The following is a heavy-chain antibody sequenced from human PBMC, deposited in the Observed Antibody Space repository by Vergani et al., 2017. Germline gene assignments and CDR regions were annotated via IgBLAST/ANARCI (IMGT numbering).Heavy chain of an antibody. J-gene: IGHJ4*02. CDR2: ISSSGSTI. Sequence: EVQLVESGGGLVQPGGSLRLSCAASGFTFSSYEMNWVRQAPGKGLEWVSYISSSGSTIYYADSVKGRFTISRDNAKNSLYLQMNSLRAEDTAVYYSASPRASGYYPGDYWGQGTLVTVSS. D-gene: IGHD3-22*01. CDR1: GFTFSSYE. V-gene: IGHV3-48*03. CDR3: ASPRASGYYPGDY.